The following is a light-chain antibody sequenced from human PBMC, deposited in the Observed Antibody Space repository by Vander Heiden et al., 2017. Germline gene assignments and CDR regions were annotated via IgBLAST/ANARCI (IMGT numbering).Light chain of an antibody. CDR1: QSLLHSNGYNY. Sequence: DIVMTESPLSLPVTPGEPASISCRSSQSLLHSNGYNYLDWYLQKPGQSPQLLIYLGSNRDSGVPDRFSGSGQGTDFTLKISRVEAEDVGVYYCMQALQTPRYTFGQGTKLELK. CDR3: MQALQTPRYT. V-gene: IGKV2-28*01. J-gene: IGKJ2*01. CDR2: LGS.